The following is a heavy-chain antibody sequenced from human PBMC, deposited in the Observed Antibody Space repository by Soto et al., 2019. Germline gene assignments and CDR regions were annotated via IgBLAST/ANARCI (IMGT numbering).Heavy chain of an antibody. V-gene: IGHV3-7*01. J-gene: IGHJ5*02. CDR2: IKQDGSQA. D-gene: IGHD3-16*01. CDR1: EFTIRTYW. CDR3: ARDGGDYVSGSYKCX. Sequence: PGGSLRLSCAASEFTIRTYWMSWVRQAPGKGLEWVENIKQDGSQAYYADSVRGRFTISRDNASNSLYLQMKSLRAEDTAVYYCARDGGDYVSGSYKCXWGQVTLVTVSX.